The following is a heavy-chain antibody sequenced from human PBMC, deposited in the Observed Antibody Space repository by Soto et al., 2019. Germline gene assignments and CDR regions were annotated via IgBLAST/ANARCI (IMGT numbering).Heavy chain of an antibody. Sequence: AETLSLTCAVYGGSFSGYYWSWIRQPPGKGLEWIGEINHSGSTNYNPSLKSRVTISVDTSKNQFSLKLSSVTAADTAVYYCAVRGHQWLRLNNNWFDPWGQGTLVTVSS. CDR3: AVRGHQWLRLNNNWFDP. D-gene: IGHD5-12*01. V-gene: IGHV4-34*01. J-gene: IGHJ5*02. CDR1: GGSFSGYY. CDR2: INHSGST.